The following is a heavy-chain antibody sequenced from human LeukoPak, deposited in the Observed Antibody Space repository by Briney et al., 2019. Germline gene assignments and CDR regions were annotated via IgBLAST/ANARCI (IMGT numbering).Heavy chain of an antibody. CDR3: ARHEYSGSYYGLSWFDP. V-gene: IGHV4-39*01. J-gene: IGHJ5*02. Sequence: SETLSLTCTVSGGSISSSGYYWGWIRQPPGKGLEWIASIYYSGSTYYNPSLKSRVTISVDTSKNQLSLKLSSLTAAATAVYYCARHEYSGSYYGLSWFDPWGQGTLVTVSS. CDR2: IYYSGST. D-gene: IGHD1-26*01. CDR1: GGSISSSGYY.